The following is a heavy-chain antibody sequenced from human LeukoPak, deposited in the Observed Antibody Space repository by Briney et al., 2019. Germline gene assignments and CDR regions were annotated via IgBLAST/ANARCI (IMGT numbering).Heavy chain of an antibody. J-gene: IGHJ3*02. CDR3: AKDRKFRIAAEGWGAFDI. CDR2: IIVRGGRT. Sequence: PGGSPGPSFAASGLPFCGFPMGWVPQAPGKGLGGVSAIIVRGGRTYNPASVKGRFPISRDNPKNPRYLQMNSLRAEDTAVYYCAKDRKFRIAAEGWGAFDIWGQGTMVTVSS. V-gene: IGHV3-23*01. D-gene: IGHD6-13*01. CDR1: GLPFCGFP.